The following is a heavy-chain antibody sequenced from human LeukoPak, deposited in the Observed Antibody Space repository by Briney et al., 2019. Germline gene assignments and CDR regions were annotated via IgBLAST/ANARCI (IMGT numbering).Heavy chain of an antibody. CDR2: FDPEDGET. V-gene: IGHV1-24*01. CDR3: ATDKNLYGSGSYRFDY. D-gene: IGHD3-10*01. Sequence: ASVKVSCKVSGYTLTELSMHWVRQAPGKGLEWMGGFDPEDGETIYAQKFQGRVTMTEDTSTDTAYMELSSPRSEDTAVYYCATDKNLYGSGSYRFDYWGQGTLVTVSS. CDR1: GYTLTELS. J-gene: IGHJ4*02.